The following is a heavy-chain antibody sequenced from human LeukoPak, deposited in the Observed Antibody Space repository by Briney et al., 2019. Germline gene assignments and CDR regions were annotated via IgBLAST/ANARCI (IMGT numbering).Heavy chain of an antibody. V-gene: IGHV4-4*07. Sequence: SETLSLTCTVSGGSISSYYWSWIRQPAGKGLEWTGRIYTSGSTNYNPSLKSRVTISVDTSKNQFSLKLSSVTAADTAVYYCARARSHYGNFDYWGQGTLVTVSS. J-gene: IGHJ4*02. CDR2: IYTSGST. CDR1: GGSISSYY. CDR3: ARARSHYGNFDY. D-gene: IGHD3-10*01.